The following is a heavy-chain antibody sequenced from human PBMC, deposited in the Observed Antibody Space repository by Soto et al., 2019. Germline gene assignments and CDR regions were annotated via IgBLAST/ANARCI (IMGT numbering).Heavy chain of an antibody. Sequence: GGSLRLSCAASGFSFSSYYMDWVRQAPGKGPECVSVISYDGSNKYYADSVKGRFTISRDNSKNTLYLQMNSLRAEDTAVYYCARDPPDSSGLDYWGQGTLVTVSS. J-gene: IGHJ4*02. CDR3: ARDPPDSSGLDY. V-gene: IGHV3-30*19. CDR2: ISYDGSNK. CDR1: GFSFSSYY. D-gene: IGHD3-22*01.